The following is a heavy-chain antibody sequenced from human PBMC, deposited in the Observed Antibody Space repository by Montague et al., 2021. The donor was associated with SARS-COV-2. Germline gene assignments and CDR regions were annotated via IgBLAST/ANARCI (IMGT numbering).Heavy chain of an antibody. CDR3: ARQLAGFWSGYFDY. J-gene: IGHJ4*02. D-gene: IGHD3-3*01. Sequence: TLSLTCTVSGGSISSGSYYWSWIRQPAGKGLERIGRMYTSGSTNYNPSLKSRVTISVDTSKNQFSLKLSSVTAADTAVYYCARQLAGFWSGYFDYWGQGALVTVSS. CDR2: MYTSGST. V-gene: IGHV4-61*02. CDR1: GGSISSGSYY.